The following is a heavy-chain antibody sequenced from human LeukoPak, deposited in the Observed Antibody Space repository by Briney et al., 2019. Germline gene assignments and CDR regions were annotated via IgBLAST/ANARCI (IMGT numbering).Heavy chain of an antibody. V-gene: IGHV4-59*11. CDR3: ARGAGWLPLV. CDR1: GGSISSHY. D-gene: IGHD5-24*01. J-gene: IGHJ4*02. Sequence: SETLSLTCTVSGGSISSHYWSWIRQPPGKGLEWIGYIYYSGSTNYNPSLKSRVTISVDTSESQFSLKLSSVTAADTAVYYCARGAGWLPLVWGQGTLVTVSS. CDR2: IYYSGST.